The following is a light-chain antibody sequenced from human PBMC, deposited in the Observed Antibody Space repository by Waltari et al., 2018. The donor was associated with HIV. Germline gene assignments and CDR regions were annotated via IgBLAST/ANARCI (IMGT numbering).Light chain of an antibody. CDR2: EVN. J-gene: IGLJ1*01. CDR1: RNDVGGYDY. CDR3: SSYTRSRGHV. V-gene: IGLV2-14*01. Sequence: QSALTQPASVSGSPGQSITISCTGTRNDVGGYDYVSWYQQHPGKAPKLMIYEVNSRASGVSNRFSGSKSGYMASLTISGLQPDDEAEYFCSSYTRSRGHVFGTGTTVTVL.